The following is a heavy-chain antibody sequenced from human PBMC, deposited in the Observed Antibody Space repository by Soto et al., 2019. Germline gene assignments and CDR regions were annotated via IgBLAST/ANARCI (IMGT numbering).Heavy chain of an antibody. D-gene: IGHD3-9*01. CDR2: VYHTGNS. CDR1: GDSLSTFF. V-gene: IGHV4-59*01. Sequence: SETLSLTCTVAGDSLSTFFWSWIRQPPGKGLEWMGYVYHTGNSNYNPSLKSRVSFSVDKSKNQSSLRLSSVTAADTAVYYCARARNYYDILTGRIVPDAFDMWGQGTMVTVSS. J-gene: IGHJ3*02. CDR3: ARARNYYDILTGRIVPDAFDM.